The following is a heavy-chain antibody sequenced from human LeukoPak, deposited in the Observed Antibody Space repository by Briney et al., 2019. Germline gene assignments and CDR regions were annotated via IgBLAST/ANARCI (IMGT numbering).Heavy chain of an antibody. J-gene: IGHJ4*02. CDR2: IRYDGSDK. D-gene: IGHD5-12*01. CDR3: AKDRGPSGYDHFDY. CDR1: GFTFSSYG. V-gene: IGHV3-30*02. Sequence: GGSLRLSCAASGFTFSSYGMHWVRQAPGKGLEWVAFIRYDGSDKYYADSVKGRFTISRDNSKNTLYLQMNSLRAEDTAVYYCAKDRGPSGYDHFDYWGQGTLVTVSS.